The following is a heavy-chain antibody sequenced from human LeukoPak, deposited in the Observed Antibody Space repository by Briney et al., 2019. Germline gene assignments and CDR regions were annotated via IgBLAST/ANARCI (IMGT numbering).Heavy chain of an antibody. V-gene: IGHV4-59*08. CDR3: ARHKWPYSAHRRSMVRGPLDY. Sequence: PSDTLSLTCSVSGGPITVYHWIWIRQPPGKGLEFIGYIHYTGSTNYNSSLTSRISISTDTSKNQFSLKLSSVTAADTAVYYCARHKWPYSAHRRSMVRGPLDYWGQGTLVTVSS. D-gene: IGHD3-10*01. J-gene: IGHJ4*02. CDR2: IHYTGST. CDR1: GGPITVYH.